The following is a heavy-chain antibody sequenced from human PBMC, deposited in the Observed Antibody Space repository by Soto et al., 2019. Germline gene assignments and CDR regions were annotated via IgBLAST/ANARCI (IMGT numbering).Heavy chain of an antibody. D-gene: IGHD6-13*01. CDR3: ARYSSSWPNYYYYGMDV. Sequence: QVQLVQSGAEVKKPGASVKVSCKASGYTFTSYGISWVRQAPGQGLEWMGWTSAYNGNTNYAQKLQGRVTMTTDTSTSTAYMELRSLRSDDTAVYYCARYSSSWPNYYYYGMDVWGQGTTVTVSS. V-gene: IGHV1-18*01. J-gene: IGHJ6*02. CDR1: GYTFTSYG. CDR2: TSAYNGNT.